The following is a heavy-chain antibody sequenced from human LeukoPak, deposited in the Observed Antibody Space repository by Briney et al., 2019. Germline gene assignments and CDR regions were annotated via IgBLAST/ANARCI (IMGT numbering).Heavy chain of an antibody. Sequence: SETLSLTCTVSGGSISSSSYYWGWIRQPPGKGLEWIGSIYYSGSTYYNPSLKSRVTISVDTSKNQFSLKLSSVTAADTAVYYCATVDTAMVGRYLDYWGQGTLVTVSS. V-gene: IGHV4-39*01. CDR2: IYYSGST. CDR1: GGSISSSSYY. D-gene: IGHD5-18*01. J-gene: IGHJ4*02. CDR3: ATVDTAMVGRYLDY.